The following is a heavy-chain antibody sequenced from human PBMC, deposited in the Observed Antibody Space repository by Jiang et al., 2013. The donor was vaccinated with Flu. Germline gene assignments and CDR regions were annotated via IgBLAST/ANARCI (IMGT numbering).Heavy chain of an antibody. Sequence: LLKPSETLSLTCTVSGGSISSYYWSWIRQPPGKGLEWIGYIYYSGSTNYNPSLKSRVTISVDTSKNQFSLKLSSVTAADTAVYYCARDRVGAAAGRGGYDAFDIWGQGTMVTVSS. V-gene: IGHV4-59*01. CDR2: IYYSGST. J-gene: IGHJ3*02. D-gene: IGHD6-13*01. CDR3: ARDRVGAAAGRGGYDAFDI. CDR1: GGSISSYY.